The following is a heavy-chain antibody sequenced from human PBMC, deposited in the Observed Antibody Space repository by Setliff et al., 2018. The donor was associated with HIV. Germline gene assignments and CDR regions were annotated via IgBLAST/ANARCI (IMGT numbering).Heavy chain of an antibody. J-gene: IGHJ5*02. CDR3: ARDRGSYNFWSGLARGDNWFDP. CDR1: GGSISSHH. Sequence: PSETLSLTCTVSGGSISSHHWSWIRQPPGKGLEWLGYIYYSGSNNYNPSLKSRVTISVDTSKNQFSLNLTSVTAADTAVYYCARDRGSYNFWSGLARGDNWFDPWGQGTLVTVSS. D-gene: IGHD3-3*01. V-gene: IGHV4-59*11. CDR2: IYYSGSN.